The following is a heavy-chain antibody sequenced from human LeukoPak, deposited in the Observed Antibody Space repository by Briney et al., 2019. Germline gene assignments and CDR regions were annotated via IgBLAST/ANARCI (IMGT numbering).Heavy chain of an antibody. V-gene: IGHV3-7*01. CDR1: GFTFSSYW. Sequence: GGSLTLSCAASGFTFSSYWMSWLRQAPGKGLECVANIKQDGSEKYYVDSVKGRFTITRDNAKNSLYLQMNSLRAEDTAVYYCAREGVSAAAYTYAFDIWGQGTMVTVSS. CDR2: IKQDGSEK. J-gene: IGHJ3*02. D-gene: IGHD6-13*01. CDR3: AREGVSAAAYTYAFDI.